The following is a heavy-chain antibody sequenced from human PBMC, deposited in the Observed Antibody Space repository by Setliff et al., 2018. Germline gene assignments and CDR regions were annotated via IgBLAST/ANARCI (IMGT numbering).Heavy chain of an antibody. CDR3: AKNGFGVVALGVNNWFDP. D-gene: IGHD3-10*01. V-gene: IGHV3-7*03. J-gene: IGHJ5*02. CDR1: GFTFSSYW. CDR2: IKQDGSEK. Sequence: PGGSLRLSCAASGFTFSSYWMSWVRQAPGKGLEWVANIKQDGSEKYYVDSVKGRFTISRDNSKNTLYLQMNSLRAEDTAVCYCAKNGFGVVALGVNNWFDPWGQGTLVTVSS.